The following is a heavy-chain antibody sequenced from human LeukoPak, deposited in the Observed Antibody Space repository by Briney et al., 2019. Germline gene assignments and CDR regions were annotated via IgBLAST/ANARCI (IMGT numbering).Heavy chain of an antibody. CDR3: ARDYCSSFSCQDY. Sequence: SGRSLRLSCAASGFPFSSYGMHWVRQAPGKGLEWVAIIWYDGSNQYYADYVKGRFTISRDNSKNTLYLQMNSLRAEDTAVYYCARDYCSSFSCQDYWGQGTLVTVSS. CDR2: IWYDGSNQ. CDR1: GFPFSSYG. V-gene: IGHV3-33*01. J-gene: IGHJ4*02. D-gene: IGHD2-2*01.